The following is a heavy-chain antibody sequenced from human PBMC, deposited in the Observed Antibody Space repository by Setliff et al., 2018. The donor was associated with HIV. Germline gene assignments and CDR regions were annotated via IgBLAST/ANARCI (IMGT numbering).Heavy chain of an antibody. V-gene: IGHV4-4*02. CDR1: DGSISSSNW. Sequence: SETLSLTCAVSDGSISSSNWWSWVRQPPGKGLEWIGEIFHTQNPNYSPSLKSRVTISVNKSKNQFSLRLTSVTAADTAVYYCARHPRGSIAAAASSFDYWGQGTLVTVSS. CDR3: ARHPRGSIAAAASSFDY. J-gene: IGHJ4*02. D-gene: IGHD6-13*01. CDR2: IFHTQNP.